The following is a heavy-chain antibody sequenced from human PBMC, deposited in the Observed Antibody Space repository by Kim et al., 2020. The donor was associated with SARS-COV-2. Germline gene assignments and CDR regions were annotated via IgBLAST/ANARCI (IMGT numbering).Heavy chain of an antibody. Sequence: TNYAQKFQGRATMTRDTSISTAYMELSRLRSDDTAVYYCARPLSRTGFDIWGQGTMVTVSS. J-gene: IGHJ3*02. CDR3: ARPLSRTGFDI. D-gene: IGHD3-16*02. CDR2: T. V-gene: IGHV1-2*02.